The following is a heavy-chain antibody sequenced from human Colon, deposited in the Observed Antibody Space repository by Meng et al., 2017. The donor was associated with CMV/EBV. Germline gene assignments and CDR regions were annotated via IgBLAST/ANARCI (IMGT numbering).Heavy chain of an antibody. CDR3: ARVHDFWSGYYIDY. D-gene: IGHD3-3*01. J-gene: IGHJ4*02. Sequence: SETLSLTCTVSGGSISSGDYYWSWIRQPPGKGLEWIGYIYYSGSTYYNPSLKSRVTISVDTSKIQFSLKLSSVTAADTAVYYCARVHDFWSGYYIDYWGQGTLVTVSS. V-gene: IGHV4-30-4*08. CDR2: IYYSGST. CDR1: GGSISSGDYY.